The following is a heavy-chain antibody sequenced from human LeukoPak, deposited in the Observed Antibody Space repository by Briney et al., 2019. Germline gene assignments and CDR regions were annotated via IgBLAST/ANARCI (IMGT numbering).Heavy chain of an antibody. D-gene: IGHD1-26*01. J-gene: IGHJ6*02. CDR3: ARDMGEPVYGTDV. CDR1: GCTFSGYK. Sequence: GGSLRLPCATSGCTFSGYKMSWVRQAPGKGLEWVSSISGSSSYIYYTDSVKGRFTLSSDNAKNSLVLQMNSLRAEDTGVYYCARDMGEPVYGTDVWGPRTTVTVSS. CDR2: ISGSSSYI. V-gene: IGHV3-21*01.